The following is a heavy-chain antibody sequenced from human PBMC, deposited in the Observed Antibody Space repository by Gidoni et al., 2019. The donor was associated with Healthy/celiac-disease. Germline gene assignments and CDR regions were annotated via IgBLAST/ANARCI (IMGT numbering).Heavy chain of an antibody. CDR2: IWYDGSNK. D-gene: IGHD3-22*01. J-gene: IGHJ4*02. V-gene: IGHV3-33*01. CDR1: GFTFSSYG. Sequence: QVQLVESGGGVVQPGRSLRLSCAASGFTFSSYGMHWVRQAPGKGLEWVAVIWYDGSNKYYADSVKGRFTISRDNSKNTLYLQMNSLRAEDTAVYYCARDSSGSPDDYWGQGTLVTVSS. CDR3: ARDSSGSPDDY.